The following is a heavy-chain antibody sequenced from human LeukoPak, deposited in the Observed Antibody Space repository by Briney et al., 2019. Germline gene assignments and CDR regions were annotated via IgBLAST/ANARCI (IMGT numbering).Heavy chain of an antibody. D-gene: IGHD2-2*01. CDR1: GFTFSSYA. J-gene: IGHJ4*02. V-gene: IGHV3-23*01. CDR2: ISGSGGST. Sequence: GGSLRLSWAASGFTFSSYAMNWVRQAPGKGLERVSAISGSGGSTYYADSVKARFTISRDNSKNTLYLQMNSLRAEDTAVYYCAKGYCSTTSCRNFDSWGQGTLVTVSS. CDR3: AKGYCSTTSCRNFDS.